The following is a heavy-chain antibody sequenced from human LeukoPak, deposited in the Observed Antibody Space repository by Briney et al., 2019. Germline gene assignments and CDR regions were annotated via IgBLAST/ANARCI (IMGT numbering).Heavy chain of an antibody. CDR1: GGSISSHC. Sequence: SETLSLTCTVSGGSISSHCWRWIRQPPGKGLEWIAYIYYTGTRNYNPSLKSRVTISVDTSKNQISLRLSSVTAADTAVYYCARQGIDAFDIWGQGTLVTVSS. J-gene: IGHJ3*02. CDR3: ARQGIDAFDI. V-gene: IGHV4-59*08. CDR2: IYYTGTR.